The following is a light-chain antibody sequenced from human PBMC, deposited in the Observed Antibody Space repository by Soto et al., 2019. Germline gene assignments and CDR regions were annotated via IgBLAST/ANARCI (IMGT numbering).Light chain of an antibody. CDR1: QSVRTK. CDR2: GAS. CDR3: HQHSNWPLT. Sequence: EIVMTQSPDTLYVSPGEGATLSCRASQSVRTKLAWYQQKAGQAPRLLIYGASTRATGIPDRFSGSGSGTEFTLTISSLQSEDFAVYYCHQHSNWPLTFGGGTKVDI. J-gene: IGKJ4*01. V-gene: IGKV3-15*01.